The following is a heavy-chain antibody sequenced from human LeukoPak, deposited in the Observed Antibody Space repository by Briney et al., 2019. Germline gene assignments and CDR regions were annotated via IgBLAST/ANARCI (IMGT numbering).Heavy chain of an antibody. CDR2: IGHDGTTT. CDR3: ATSQSSVAGIVGD. CDR1: GFTFGTYE. Sequence: PGGSLRLSCVGSGFTFGTYEMGWVRQAPGKGLEWISYIGHDGTTTYYADSVKGRFTISRDNAKNSLYLQMNSLRVEDTAVYYCATSQSSVAGIVGDWGQGTLVTVSS. V-gene: IGHV3-48*03. J-gene: IGHJ4*02. D-gene: IGHD6-19*01.